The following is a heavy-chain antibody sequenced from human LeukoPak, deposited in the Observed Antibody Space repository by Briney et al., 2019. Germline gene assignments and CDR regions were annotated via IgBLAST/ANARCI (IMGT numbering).Heavy chain of an antibody. Sequence: GASVKVSCKASGYTFTSYDINWVRQATGQGLEWMGWMNPNSGNTGYAQKFQGRVTMTEDTSTDTAYMELSSLRSEDTAVYCCATVGLIKPEYYDRSGYYYRRVLSPLDYWGQGTQVTVSS. CDR1: GYTFTSYD. J-gene: IGHJ4*02. D-gene: IGHD3-22*01. V-gene: IGHV1-8*01. CDR3: ATVGLIKPEYYDRSGYYYRRVLSPLDY. CDR2: MNPNSGNT.